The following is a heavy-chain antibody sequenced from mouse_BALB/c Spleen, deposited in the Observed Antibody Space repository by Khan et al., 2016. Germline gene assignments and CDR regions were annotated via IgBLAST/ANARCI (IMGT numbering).Heavy chain of an antibody. CDR2: INTYTGEP. V-gene: IGHV9-3-1*01. J-gene: IGHJ2*01. Sequence: QFQLVQSGPELKKPGETVKISCKASGYTFTNYGMNWVKQAPGKGLKWMGWINTYTGEPTYADDFKGRFAFSLETSASTAYLQINNLKNEDTATYFCARYPLALDYWGQGTTLTVSS. CDR1: GYTFTNYG. CDR3: ARYPLALDY.